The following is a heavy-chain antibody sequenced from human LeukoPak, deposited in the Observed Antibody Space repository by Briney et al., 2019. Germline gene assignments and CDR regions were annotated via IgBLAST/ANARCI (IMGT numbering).Heavy chain of an antibody. J-gene: IGHJ6*02. Sequence: PGGSLRLSCAASGFTFSSYAMSWVRQAPGKGLEWVSAISGSGGSTYYADSVKGRFTISRDNSRNTLYLQMNSLRAEDTAVYYCAKRQQLRYYGMDVWGQGTTVTVSS. D-gene: IGHD6-13*01. CDR2: ISGSGGST. V-gene: IGHV3-23*01. CDR1: GFTFSSYA. CDR3: AKRQQLRYYGMDV.